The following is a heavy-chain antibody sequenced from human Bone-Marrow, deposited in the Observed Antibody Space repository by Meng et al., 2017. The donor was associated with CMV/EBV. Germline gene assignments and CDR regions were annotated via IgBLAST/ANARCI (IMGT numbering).Heavy chain of an antibody. V-gene: IGHV3-15*01. D-gene: IGHD4-23*01. Sequence: GESLKISCAASGFTFSSYAMHWVRQAPGKGLEWVGRIKSKTDGGTTDYAAPVKGRFTISRDDSKNTLYLQMNSLKTEDTAVYYCTTDRTVVTPSLNYGMDVWGQGTTVTVSS. J-gene: IGHJ6*02. CDR3: TTDRTVVTPSLNYGMDV. CDR2: IKSKTDGGTT. CDR1: GFTFSSYA.